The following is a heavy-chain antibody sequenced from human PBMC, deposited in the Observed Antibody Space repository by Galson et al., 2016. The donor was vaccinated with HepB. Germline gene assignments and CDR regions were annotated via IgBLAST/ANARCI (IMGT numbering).Heavy chain of an antibody. CDR3: ARPTWGSGSYIAY. J-gene: IGHJ4*02. D-gene: IGHD1-26*01. CDR1: GGSISSSHYY. CDR2: KYYSGTT. V-gene: IGHV4-39*02. Sequence: LSLTCAVSGGSISSSHYYWGWIRQPPGKGLEWVAIKYYSGTTYYNPSLKSRVTIFLDTSKNHFSLSLSSLTAADTAVYYCARPTWGSGSYIAYWVQGILVTVSS.